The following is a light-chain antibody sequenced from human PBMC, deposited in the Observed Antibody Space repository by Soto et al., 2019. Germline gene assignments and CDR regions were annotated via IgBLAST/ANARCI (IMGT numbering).Light chain of an antibody. CDR3: QQYNNRTPRVT. Sequence: EIVMTQSPATLSVSPGERATLSCRASQSVSSNLAWYQQKPGQAPRLLIYGASTRATGIPARFSGSGSGTECTLTFIGLQSEAFAVYYCQQYNNRTPRVTCGPGTKVDIK. J-gene: IGKJ3*01. V-gene: IGKV3-15*01. CDR2: GAS. CDR1: QSVSSN.